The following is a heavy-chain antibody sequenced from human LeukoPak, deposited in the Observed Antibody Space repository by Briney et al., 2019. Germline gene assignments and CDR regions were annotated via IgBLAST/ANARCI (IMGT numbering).Heavy chain of an antibody. CDR3: AKDPSWYNWKFSGDY. J-gene: IGHJ4*02. Sequence: TGGSLRLSCAASGFTFSSYWMSWVRQAPGKGLEWVANIKQDGSEKYYVDSVKGRFIISRDNSKSTLYLQMNSLRAEDTAVYYCAKDPSWYNWKFSGDYWGLGTLVTVSS. V-gene: IGHV3-7*03. CDR2: IKQDGSEK. CDR1: GFTFSSYW. D-gene: IGHD1-20*01.